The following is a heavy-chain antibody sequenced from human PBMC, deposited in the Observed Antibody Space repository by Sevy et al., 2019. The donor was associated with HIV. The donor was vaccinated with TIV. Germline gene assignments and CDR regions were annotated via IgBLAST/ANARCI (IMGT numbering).Heavy chain of an antibody. J-gene: IGHJ4*02. Sequence: GGSLRLSCTSSGFTFGDYAMSWFRQAPGKGLEWVAFIRRNSHEPYGGTTEYAASVKGRFTISRDDSKSIAYLQMNSLKTEDTAVYYCTRPLATADTPEYFFDYWGQEILVTVSS. CDR1: GFTFGDYA. CDR3: TRPLATADTPEYFFDY. CDR2: IRRNSHEPYGGTT. V-gene: IGHV3-49*03. D-gene: IGHD5-12*01.